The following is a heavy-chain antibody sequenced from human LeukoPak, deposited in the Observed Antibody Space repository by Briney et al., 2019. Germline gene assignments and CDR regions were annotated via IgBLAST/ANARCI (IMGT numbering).Heavy chain of an antibody. D-gene: IGHD2-21*01. CDR2: ISYDGSNK. CDR3: ARGPSIVVIAYFDY. V-gene: IGHV3-30-3*01. CDR1: GFTFSSYA. Sequence: GGSLRLSCAASGFTFSSYAMHWVRQAPGKGLEWVAVISYDGSNKYYADSVKGRFTISRDNSKNTLYLQMNSLRAEDTAVYYCARGPSIVVIAYFDYWGQGTLVTVSS. J-gene: IGHJ4*02.